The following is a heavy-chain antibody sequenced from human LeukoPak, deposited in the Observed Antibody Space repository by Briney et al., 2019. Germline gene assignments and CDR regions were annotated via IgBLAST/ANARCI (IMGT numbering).Heavy chain of an antibody. J-gene: IGHJ6*03. Sequence: ASVKVSCKASGYTFTSYDINWVRQATGQGLEWMGWMNPNSGNTGYAQKFQGRVTITTDESTSTAYMELSSLRSEDTAVYYCARGLDPTSDYYYYYMDVWGKGTTVTVSS. CDR1: GYTFTSYD. V-gene: IGHV1-8*01. D-gene: IGHD1-1*01. CDR3: ARGLDPTSDYYYYYMDV. CDR2: MNPNSGNT.